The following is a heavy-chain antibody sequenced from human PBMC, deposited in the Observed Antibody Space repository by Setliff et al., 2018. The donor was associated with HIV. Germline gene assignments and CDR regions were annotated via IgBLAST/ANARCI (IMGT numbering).Heavy chain of an antibody. Sequence: SETLSLTCTVSGDSISSSSYYWGWIRQPPGKGLEWIGSISYSGSTYYNPSLKSRVTISVDTSKNQFSLKLSSVTAADTAVCYCATNSDTSGYPPPPFDYWGQGTLVTVSS. CDR1: GDSISSSSYY. V-gene: IGHV4-39*01. CDR2: ISYSGST. D-gene: IGHD3-22*01. J-gene: IGHJ4*02. CDR3: ATNSDTSGYPPPPFDY.